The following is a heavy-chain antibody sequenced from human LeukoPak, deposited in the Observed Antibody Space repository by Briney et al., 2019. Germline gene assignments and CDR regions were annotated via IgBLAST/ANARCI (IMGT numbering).Heavy chain of an antibody. V-gene: IGHV3-48*03. CDR3: ARDYWDYFDY. CDR2: ISSSGSTI. Sequence: GGSLRLSCAASGFTFSSYEMNWVRQAPGKGLEWVSYISSSGSTIYYADSVKGRFTISRDNAKNSLYLQMNSLRAEETAVYYCARDYWDYFDYWGQGTLVTVSS. CDR1: GFTFSSYE. J-gene: IGHJ4*02. D-gene: IGHD2-15*01.